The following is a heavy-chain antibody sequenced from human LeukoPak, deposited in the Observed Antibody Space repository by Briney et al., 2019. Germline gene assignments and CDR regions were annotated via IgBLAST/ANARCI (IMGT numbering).Heavy chain of an antibody. J-gene: IGHJ4*02. Sequence: KSSVTLSLTCGVSGGSISSNNWWSWVRQPPGQGLEWIGEIYHSGSANYNPSLKSRVTISVDKSKNQLSLKLISVTAADTAVYYCARDVGTALVTGDYWGQGTLVTVSS. D-gene: IGHD5-18*01. CDR2: IYHSGSA. V-gene: IGHV4-4*02. CDR3: ARDVGTALVTGDY. CDR1: GGSISSNNW.